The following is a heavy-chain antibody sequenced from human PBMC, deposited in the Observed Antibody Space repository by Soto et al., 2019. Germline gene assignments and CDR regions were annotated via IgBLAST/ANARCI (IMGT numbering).Heavy chain of an antibody. CDR2: INPIFGTP. V-gene: IGHV1-69*06. CDR3: AREGRHFDY. Sequence: SVKVSCKASGGTFSSYAISWVRQAPGQGLEWMGGINPIFGTPHYAQKYQGRVTITADTFTNTAYMELTRLTSDDTAVYFCAREGRHFDYWGQGTLVTVSS. J-gene: IGHJ4*02. CDR1: GGTFSSYA.